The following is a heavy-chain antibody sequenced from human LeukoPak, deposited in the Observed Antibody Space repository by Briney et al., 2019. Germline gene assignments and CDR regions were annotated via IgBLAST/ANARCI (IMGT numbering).Heavy chain of an antibody. CDR1: GFTFSSYW. J-gene: IGHJ4*02. D-gene: IGHD2-21*02. V-gene: IGHV3-74*01. Sequence: GGSPRLSCAASGFTFSSYWMHWVRQAPGKGLVWVSRINTDGSSTSYADSVKGRFTISRDNAKNTLYLQMNSLRAEDTAVYYCAKDGAYCGGDCYSLFDYWGQGTLVTVSS. CDR3: AKDGAYCGGDCYSLFDY. CDR2: INTDGSST.